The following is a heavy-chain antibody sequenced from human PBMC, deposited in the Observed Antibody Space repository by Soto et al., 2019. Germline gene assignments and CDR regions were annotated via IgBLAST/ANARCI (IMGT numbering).Heavy chain of an antibody. Sequence: QVQLVQSGAEVKKPGSSVKVSCTASGGTFSSYAISWVRQAPGQGLEWMGGIIPIFGTANSAQKFQDRVTITADESTSTAYMELSRLRSEDTAVYYCARESRGMSYYYYGMDVWGQGTTVTVSS. CDR3: ARESRGMSYYYYGMDV. J-gene: IGHJ6*02. V-gene: IGHV1-69*01. CDR1: GGTFSSYA. CDR2: IIPIFGTA. D-gene: IGHD2-15*01.